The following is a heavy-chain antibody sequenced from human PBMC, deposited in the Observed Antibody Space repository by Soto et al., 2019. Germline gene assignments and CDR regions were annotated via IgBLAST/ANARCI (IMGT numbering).Heavy chain of an antibody. CDR2: INAGNGNP. V-gene: IGHV1-3*01. D-gene: IGHD3-16*01. Sequence: GASVELSWVDYGCSSPSTLIHWVQQSQKQKPXWMGWINAGNGNPKYSQNFQDRVTFTRDTSSSTIYMDLRRLKSEDTAVYYCASKAPTEDRRLSRLKGFDRWRKVPLVTGS. J-gene: IGHJ5*02. CDR3: ASKAPTEDRRLSRLKGFDR. CDR1: GCSSPSTL.